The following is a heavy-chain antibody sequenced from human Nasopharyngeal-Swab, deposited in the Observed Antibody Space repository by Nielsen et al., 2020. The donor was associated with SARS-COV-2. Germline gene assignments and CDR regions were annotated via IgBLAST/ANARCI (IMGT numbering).Heavy chain of an antibody. Sequence: SETLSLTCTVSSASMSGYYWSWLRQSPGKGLEWIGYIFFSGSTNYNPSLESRVSISIDTSRDQFFLSLTSLTAADSAIYYRARVEATFHRHFDYWGQGALVIVSS. CDR2: IFFSGST. D-gene: IGHD2/OR15-2a*01. CDR1: SASMSGYY. CDR3: ARVEATFHRHFDY. V-gene: IGHV4-59*01. J-gene: IGHJ4*02.